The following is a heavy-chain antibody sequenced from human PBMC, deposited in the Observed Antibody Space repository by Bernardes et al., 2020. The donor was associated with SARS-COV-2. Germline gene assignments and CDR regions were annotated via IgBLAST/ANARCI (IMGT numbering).Heavy chain of an antibody. CDR2: IYYSGNT. J-gene: IGHJ6*02. V-gene: IGHV4-59*01. CDR1: GASISSYY. Sequence: SETLSLTCTVSGASISSYYWSWIRQPPGKGLEWIGYIYYSGNTNYNPSLKSRVTISVDTSKTQFSLNLTSVTAADTAVYYCASDWHRMDVWGQGTTVTVSS. CDR3: ASDWHRMDV.